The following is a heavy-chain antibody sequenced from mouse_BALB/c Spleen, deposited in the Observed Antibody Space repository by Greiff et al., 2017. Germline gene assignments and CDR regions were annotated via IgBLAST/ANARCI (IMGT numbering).Heavy chain of an antibody. V-gene: IGHV5-6-5*01. D-gene: IGHD2-14*01. J-gene: IGHJ4*01. Sequence: EVKLVESGGGLVKPGGSLKLSCAASGFTFSSYAMSWVRQTPEKRLEWVASISSGGSTYYPDSVKGRFTISRDNARNILYLQMSSLRSEDTAMYYCAKGYSMDYWGQGTSVTVSA. CDR1: GFTFSSYA. CDR2: ISSGGST. CDR3: AKGYSMDY.